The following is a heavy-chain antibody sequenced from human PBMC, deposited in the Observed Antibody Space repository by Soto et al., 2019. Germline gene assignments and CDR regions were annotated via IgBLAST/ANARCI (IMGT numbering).Heavy chain of an antibody. Sequence: ASVKVSCKASGYTFTSYGISWVRQAPGQGLEWMGWISAYNGNTGYAQKFQGRVTMTRNTSISTAYMELSSLRSEDTAVYYCAMTSITGTTFWFDPWGQGTLVTVSS. CDR2: ISAYNGNT. D-gene: IGHD1-7*01. CDR1: GYTFTSYG. J-gene: IGHJ5*02. V-gene: IGHV1-8*02. CDR3: AMTSITGTTFWFDP.